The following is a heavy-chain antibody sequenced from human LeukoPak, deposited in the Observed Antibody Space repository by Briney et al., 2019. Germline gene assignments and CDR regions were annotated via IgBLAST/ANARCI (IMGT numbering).Heavy chain of an antibody. Sequence: SQTLSLTCAISGDSVSSNSAAWNWIRQSPSRGLEWLGRTYYRSKWYNDYAVSVKSRITINPDTSKNQFSLQLSSVTAADTAVYYCARATYYYAYSGLPTPGLSDYWGQGTLVTVSS. CDR2: TYYRSKWYN. CDR1: GDSVSSNSAA. J-gene: IGHJ4*02. D-gene: IGHD3-22*01. V-gene: IGHV6-1*01. CDR3: ARATYYYAYSGLPTPGLSDY.